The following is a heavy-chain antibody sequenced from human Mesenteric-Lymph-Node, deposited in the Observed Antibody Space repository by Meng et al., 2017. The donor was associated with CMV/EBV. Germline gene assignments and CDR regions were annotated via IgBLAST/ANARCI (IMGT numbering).Heavy chain of an antibody. D-gene: IGHD6-13*01. J-gene: IGHJ6*02. CDR2: MNPNSGNT. CDR1: GYTFTSYD. Sequence: ASVKVSCKASGYTFTSYDINWVRQATGQGREWMGWMNPNSGNTGYAQKFQGRVTMTRNTSISTAYMELSSMRSEDTAVDYCARGTIAAAGPPYGMDVWGQGTTVTVSS. CDR3: ARGTIAAAGPPYGMDV. V-gene: IGHV1-8*01.